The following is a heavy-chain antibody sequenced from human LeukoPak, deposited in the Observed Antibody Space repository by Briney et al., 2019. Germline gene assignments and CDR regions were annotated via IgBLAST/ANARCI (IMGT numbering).Heavy chain of an antibody. CDR3: AKDYHFDWVFDY. D-gene: IGHD3-9*01. Sequence: PGRSLRLPCAASGFTFDDYAMHWVRQAPGKGLEWVSGISWNSGSIGYADSVKGRFTISRDNAKNSLYLQMNSLRAEDTALYYCAKDYHFDWVFDYWGQGTLVTVSS. J-gene: IGHJ4*02. CDR2: ISWNSGSI. V-gene: IGHV3-9*01. CDR1: GFTFDDYA.